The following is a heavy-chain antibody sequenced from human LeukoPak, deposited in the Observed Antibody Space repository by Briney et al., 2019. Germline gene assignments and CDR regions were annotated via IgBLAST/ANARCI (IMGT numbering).Heavy chain of an antibody. V-gene: IGHV4-34*01. CDR2: INHSGST. CDR3: ARDQQLAYCGGDCFSAN. CDR1: GGSFSGYY. Sequence: SETLSLTCAVYGGSFSGYYWSWIRQPPGKGLEWIGEINHSGSTNYNPSLKSRVTISVDTSKNQFSLKLSSVTAADTAVYYCARDQQLAYCGGDCFSANWGQGTLVTVSS. D-gene: IGHD2-21*02. J-gene: IGHJ4*01.